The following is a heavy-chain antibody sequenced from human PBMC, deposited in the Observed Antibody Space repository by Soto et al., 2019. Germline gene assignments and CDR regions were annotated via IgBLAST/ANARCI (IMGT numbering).Heavy chain of an antibody. CDR1: GDSIRSYY. D-gene: IGHD5-12*01. V-gene: IGHV4-59*01. Sequence: SETLSLTCTVSGDSIRSYYWTWIRQPPGKGLELIGYIYYSGSTRYNPSLKSRVTISVDMSKNQFSLKLSSVIAADTAVYYCAREYGGFDNGLDVWGQGTAVTVSS. J-gene: IGHJ6*02. CDR3: AREYGGFDNGLDV. CDR2: IYYSGST.